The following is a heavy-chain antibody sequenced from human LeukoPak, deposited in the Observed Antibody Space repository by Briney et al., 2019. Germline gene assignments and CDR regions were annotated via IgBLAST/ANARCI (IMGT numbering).Heavy chain of an antibody. Sequence: SETLPLTCAVYGGSFSGYYWSRIRQPPGKGLEWIGEINHSGSTNYNPSLKSRVTISVDTSKNQFSLKLSSVTAADTAVFYCARGEVVVVPAASYYYYYMDVWGKGTTVTVSS. J-gene: IGHJ6*03. CDR1: GGSFSGYY. CDR3: ARGEVVVVPAASYYYYYMDV. V-gene: IGHV4-34*01. D-gene: IGHD2-2*01. CDR2: INHSGST.